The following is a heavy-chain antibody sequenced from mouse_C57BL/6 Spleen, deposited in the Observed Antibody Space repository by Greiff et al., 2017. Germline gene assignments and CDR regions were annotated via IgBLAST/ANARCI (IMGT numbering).Heavy chain of an antibody. Sequence: EVKLVESGGGLVKPGGSLKLSCAASGFTFSSYTMSWVRQTPEKRLEWVATISGGGGNTYSPDSVKGRFTISSGNAKNTLYLQMSSLRSEDTALYYCARHSPDGYCVDYFDYWGQGTTLTVSS. CDR3: ARHSPDGYCVDYFDY. J-gene: IGHJ2*01. V-gene: IGHV5-9*01. CDR1: GFTFSSYT. CDR2: ISGGGGNT. D-gene: IGHD2-3*01.